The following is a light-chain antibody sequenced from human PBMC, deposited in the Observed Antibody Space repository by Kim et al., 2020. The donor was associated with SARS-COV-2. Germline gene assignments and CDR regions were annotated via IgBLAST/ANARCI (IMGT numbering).Light chain of an antibody. CDR1: SLRSSY. CDR3: SSRDSSDNPVI. V-gene: IGLV3-19*01. CDR2: GTS. Sequence: AVGRTVRSTCKGYSLRSSYASWYRQKPGQAPVVVIYGTSDRPSGIPDRFSGSSSGDTASLTITGAQAEDEADYYCSSRDSSDNPVIFGGGTQLTVL. J-gene: IGLJ2*01.